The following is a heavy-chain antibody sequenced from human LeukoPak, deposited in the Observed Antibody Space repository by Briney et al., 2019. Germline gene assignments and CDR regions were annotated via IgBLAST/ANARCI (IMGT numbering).Heavy chain of an antibody. CDR1: GFTFSTYG. D-gene: IGHD6-19*01. CDR3: AKDSQSSGWHDYAIDV. Sequence: GGSLRLSCAASGFTFSTYGMHWVRQAPGKGLEWVAVISYGGSNKYYADSVKGRFTVSRDNTKDTLYLQMNSLRAEDTAVYYCAKDSQSSGWHDYAIDVWGKGTTVTVSS. J-gene: IGHJ6*04. CDR2: ISYGGSNK. V-gene: IGHV3-30*18.